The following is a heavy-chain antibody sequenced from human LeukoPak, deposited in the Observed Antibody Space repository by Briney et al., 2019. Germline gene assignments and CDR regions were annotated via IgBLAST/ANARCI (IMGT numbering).Heavy chain of an antibody. CDR3: ARGNWYSPYNWFDP. D-gene: IGHD1-7*01. CDR1: GGSIASSSHY. J-gene: IGHJ5*02. V-gene: IGHV4-39*01. Sequence: SETLSLTCTVSGGSIASSSHYWAWIRQPPGKGLQWIGSISYSGDIYNNPSLKSRVTISVDTSKNQFSLKLSSVTAADTAVYYCARGNWYSPYNWFDPWGQGTLVTVSS. CDR2: ISYSGDI.